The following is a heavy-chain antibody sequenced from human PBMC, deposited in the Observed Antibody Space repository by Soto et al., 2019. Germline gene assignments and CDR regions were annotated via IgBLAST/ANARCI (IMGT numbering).Heavy chain of an antibody. CDR2: VSSDGRSK. D-gene: IGHD1-1*01. Sequence: QVQLVESGGGVVQPGRSLRLSCAGSGFTFNSHALHWVRQAPGKGLEWVATVSSDGRSKFYPDSVKGRFTGSRDNSKNTLYLQINRLRGEDTSVYYCAKHRGVALEDFDHWGQGTLVTVSS. CDR1: GFTFNSHA. CDR3: AKHRGVALEDFDH. J-gene: IGHJ4*02. V-gene: IGHV3-30*18.